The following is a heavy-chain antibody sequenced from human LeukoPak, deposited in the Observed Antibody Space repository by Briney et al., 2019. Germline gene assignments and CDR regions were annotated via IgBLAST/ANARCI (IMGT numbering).Heavy chain of an antibody. CDR3: ARGIRDFWSGSKYYYYYYMDV. CDR1: GYTFTSYD. Sequence: ASVKVSCKASGYTFTSYDINWVRQATGQGLEWMGWMNPNSGNTGYAQKFQGRVTMTRNTSISTAYMELSSLRSEDTAVYYCARGIRDFWSGSKYYYYYYMDVWGEGTTVTVSS. CDR2: MNPNSGNT. D-gene: IGHD3-3*01. V-gene: IGHV1-8*01. J-gene: IGHJ6*03.